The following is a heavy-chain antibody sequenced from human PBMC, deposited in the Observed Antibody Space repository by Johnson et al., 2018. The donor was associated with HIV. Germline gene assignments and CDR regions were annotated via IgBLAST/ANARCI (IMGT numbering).Heavy chain of an antibody. D-gene: IGHD2-8*02. CDR3: AKSGLFVLVVYAPDVFDI. CDR2: ITSNGGST. J-gene: IGHJ3*02. CDR1: GFTFNSYA. Sequence: VQLVESGGGLVKPGVSLRLSCAASGFTFNSYAMHWVRQAPGKGLEYVSAITSNGGSTYYANSVKGRFTISRDNSKNTLYLQMSSLRAEDTAVYYCAKSGLFVLVVYAPDVFDIWGQGTMVTVSS. V-gene: IGHV3-64*01.